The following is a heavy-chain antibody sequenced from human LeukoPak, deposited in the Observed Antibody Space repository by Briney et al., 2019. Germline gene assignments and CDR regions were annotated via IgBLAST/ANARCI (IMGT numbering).Heavy chain of an antibody. Sequence: GGSLRLSCAASGFSFSVYEIHWVRQAPGKGLEWIADISSSGTTIYYAESVKGRFTISRDNAKNSPYLQMNSLRAEDTAVYYCARRYCSGGTCNHLDYWGQGTLVTVSS. J-gene: IGHJ4*02. CDR3: ARRYCSGGTCNHLDY. CDR2: ISSSGTTI. V-gene: IGHV3-48*03. CDR1: GFSFSVYE. D-gene: IGHD2-15*01.